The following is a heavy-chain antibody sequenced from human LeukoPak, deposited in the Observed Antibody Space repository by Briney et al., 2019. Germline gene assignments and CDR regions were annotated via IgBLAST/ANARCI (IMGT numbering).Heavy chain of an antibody. CDR3: ARGHGRYYGSGSYFGY. D-gene: IGHD3-10*01. CDR2: ISSGSTI. V-gene: IGHV3-48*03. CDR1: GFTFSSYE. Sequence: GGSLRLSCAASGFTFSSYEMNWVRQAPGKGLEWVSCISSGSTIYYADSVKGRFTISRDNAKNSLYLQMNSLRAEDTAVYYCARGHGRYYGSGSYFGYWGQGTLVTVSS. J-gene: IGHJ4*02.